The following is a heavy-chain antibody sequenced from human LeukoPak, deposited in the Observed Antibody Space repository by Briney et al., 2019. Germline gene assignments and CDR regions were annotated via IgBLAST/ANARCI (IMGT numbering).Heavy chain of an antibody. Sequence: ASVKVSCKASGYTFTGYYMHWVRQAPGQGLEWMGWINPNSGGTNYAQKFQGRVTMTRDTSISTAYMELSRLRSDDTAVYYCARLHSSGWYGGDAFDIWGQGTMVTVSS. CDR2: INPNSGGT. CDR1: GYTFTGYY. D-gene: IGHD6-19*01. J-gene: IGHJ3*02. V-gene: IGHV1-2*02. CDR3: ARLHSSGWYGGDAFDI.